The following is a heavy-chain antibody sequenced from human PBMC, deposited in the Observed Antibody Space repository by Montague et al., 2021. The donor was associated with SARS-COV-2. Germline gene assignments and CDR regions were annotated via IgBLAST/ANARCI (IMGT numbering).Heavy chain of an antibody. V-gene: IGHV3-7*01. CDR3: ARVQRTTGTTRLGTYYYYYYGMDV. D-gene: IGHD1-1*01. J-gene: IGHJ6*02. Sequence: SLRLSCAASGFTFSSYWMSWVRQAPGKGLEWEANIKQDGSEKYYVDSVKGRFTISRDNAKNSLYLQMNSLRAEDTAVYYCARVQRTTGTTRLGTYYYYYYGMDVWGQGTTVTVSS. CDR1: GFTFSSYW. CDR2: IKQDGSEK.